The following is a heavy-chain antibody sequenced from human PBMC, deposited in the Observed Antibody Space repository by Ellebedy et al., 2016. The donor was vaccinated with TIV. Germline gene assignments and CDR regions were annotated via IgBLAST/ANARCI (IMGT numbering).Heavy chain of an antibody. CDR1: GGSISNSDYY. Sequence: MPSETLSLTCTVSGGSISNSDYYWNWIRQPPGKGLEWLGSFSYIGTTYYNPSLKSRVTISVDTSKNQFSLRLSSVTAADTAVYYCASDHTNWDGMDVWGQGTTVTVSS. V-gene: IGHV4-39*07. D-gene: IGHD2-8*01. CDR3: ASDHTNWDGMDV. CDR2: FSYIGTT. J-gene: IGHJ6*02.